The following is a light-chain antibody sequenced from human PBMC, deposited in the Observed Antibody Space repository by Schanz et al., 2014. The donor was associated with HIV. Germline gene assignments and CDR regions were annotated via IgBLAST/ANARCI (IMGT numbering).Light chain of an antibody. CDR1: QDISTY. J-gene: IGKJ1*01. Sequence: DIQLSQSPSFLSASVGDRVTVTCRASQDISTYLAWYQQKPGKAPNLLIYAASTLQSGVPSRFSGSGSGTDFTLTINSLQPEDVATYYCQKYDSVPRTFGPGTRVEIK. CDR2: AAS. V-gene: IGKV1-27*01. CDR3: QKYDSVPRT.